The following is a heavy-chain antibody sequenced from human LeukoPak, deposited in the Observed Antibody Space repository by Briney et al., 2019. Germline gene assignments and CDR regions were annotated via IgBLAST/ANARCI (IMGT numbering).Heavy chain of an antibody. Sequence: GGSLRLSCAASGFMFSSSSLNWVRQAPGRGLEWVSYITGSGSTISYANSVKGRFTISRNNAKSSVYLQMDSLGAEDTAVYYCVRDYHWAFDYWGQGTLVTVSS. V-gene: IGHV3-48*01. J-gene: IGHJ4*02. D-gene: IGHD1-20*01. CDR2: ITGSGSTI. CDR1: GFMFSSSS. CDR3: VRDYHWAFDY.